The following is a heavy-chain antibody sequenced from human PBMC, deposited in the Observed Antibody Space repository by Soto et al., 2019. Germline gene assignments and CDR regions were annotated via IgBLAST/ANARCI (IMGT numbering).Heavy chain of an antibody. CDR2: IYYSGSP. Sequence: SETLSLTCTVSGGSISSYYWSWIRQPPGKGLEWIGYIYYSGSPNYNPSLKSRVTISVDTSKNQFSLELSSVTAADTAVYYCARDSVMVRGEAYFVFWGPGTLVTLSS. CDR1: GGSISSYY. D-gene: IGHD3-10*01. J-gene: IGHJ4*02. CDR3: ARDSVMVRGEAYFVF. V-gene: IGHV4-59*01.